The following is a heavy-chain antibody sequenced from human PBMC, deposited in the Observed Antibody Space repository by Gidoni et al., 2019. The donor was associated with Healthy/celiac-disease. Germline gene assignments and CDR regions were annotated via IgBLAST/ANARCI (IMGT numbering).Heavy chain of an antibody. CDR3: ARGKGGLGVDWFDP. Sequence: QVQLQESGPGLVKPSETLSLPCAVPGSSISSGYSWGWLRQPPGKGLEWIGSIYHRGSTYYNPSLKSRVTISVDTSKNQFSLKLSSVTAADTAVYYCARGKGGLGVDWFDPWGQGTLVTVSS. J-gene: IGHJ5*02. V-gene: IGHV4-38-2*01. CDR2: IYHRGST. D-gene: IGHD3-16*01. CDR1: GSSISSGYS.